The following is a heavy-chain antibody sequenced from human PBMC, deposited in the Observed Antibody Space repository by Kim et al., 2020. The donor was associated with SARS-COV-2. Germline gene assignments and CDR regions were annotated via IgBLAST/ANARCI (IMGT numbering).Heavy chain of an antibody. CDR3: ARDSKAFGDD. CDR1: GFPFYMYG. CDR2: IDSVASTT. V-gene: IGHV3-48*04. J-gene: IGHJ1*01. Sequence: GGSLRLSCAASGFPFYMYGMNWVRQAPGKGLEWIAYIDSVASTTYYADSVKGRFTVSRDNAKNSLFLHMNTLRVEDTGVYYCARDSKAFGDDWGQGTRV. D-gene: IGHD3-10*01.